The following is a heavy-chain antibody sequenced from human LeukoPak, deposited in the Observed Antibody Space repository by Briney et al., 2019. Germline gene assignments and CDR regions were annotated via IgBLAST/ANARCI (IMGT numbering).Heavy chain of an antibody. J-gene: IGHJ6*03. Sequence: ASVKVSCKASGYTFTSYHMHWVRQAPGQGLEWMGIINPSGGSTSYAQKFQGRVTMTRDTSTSTVYMELSSLRSEDTAVYYCARDGPGYSSSWYGYYYYMDVWGKGTTVTVSS. V-gene: IGHV1-46*03. CDR2: INPSGGST. CDR3: ARDGPGYSSSWYGYYYYMDV. CDR1: GYTFTSYH. D-gene: IGHD6-13*01.